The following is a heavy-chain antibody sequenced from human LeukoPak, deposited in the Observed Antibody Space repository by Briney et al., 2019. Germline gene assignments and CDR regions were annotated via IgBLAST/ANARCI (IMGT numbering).Heavy chain of an antibody. CDR2: IYYSGST. D-gene: IGHD6-13*01. CDR1: GGSISSGDNY. CDR3: AGVSIAAAGPPDY. Sequence: SETLSLTCTVSGGSISSGDNYWSWIRQPPGKGLEWIGYIYYSGSTYYNPSLKRRVTISVDTTKTQFSLKLSSVTAADTAVYCCAGVSIAAAGPPDYWGQGTLVTVSS. V-gene: IGHV4-30-4*08. J-gene: IGHJ4*02.